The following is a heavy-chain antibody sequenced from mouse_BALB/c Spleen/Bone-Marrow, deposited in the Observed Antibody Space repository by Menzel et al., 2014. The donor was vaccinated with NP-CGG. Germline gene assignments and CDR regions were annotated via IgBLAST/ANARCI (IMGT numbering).Heavy chain of an antibody. CDR3: ASSYYGTSQFAY. Sequence: VKLVESGPGLVAPSQSLSITCTVSGFSLTSHGVHWVRQPPGKGLEWLGVMWAGGNTIYNSALMSRLSINKDNSKSHVFLKMNSLQTDDTAMYSCASSYYGTSQFAYWGQGTLVTVSA. V-gene: IGHV2-9*02. D-gene: IGHD1-1*01. J-gene: IGHJ3*01. CDR1: GFSLTSHG. CDR2: MWAGGNT.